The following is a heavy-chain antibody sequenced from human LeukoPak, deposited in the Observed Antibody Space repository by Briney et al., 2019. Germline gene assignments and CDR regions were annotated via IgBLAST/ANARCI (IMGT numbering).Heavy chain of an antibody. J-gene: IGHJ4*02. Sequence: SETLSLTCTVSGGSISSYYWSWIRQPPGKGLELIGYIYYSGNTNYNPSLKSRVTISVDTSKNQFSLKLSSVTAADTAVYYCASHYYYGSGSYYYFDYWGQGTLVTVSS. V-gene: IGHV4-59*01. CDR2: IYYSGNT. CDR1: GGSISSYY. D-gene: IGHD3-10*01. CDR3: ASHYYYGSGSYYYFDY.